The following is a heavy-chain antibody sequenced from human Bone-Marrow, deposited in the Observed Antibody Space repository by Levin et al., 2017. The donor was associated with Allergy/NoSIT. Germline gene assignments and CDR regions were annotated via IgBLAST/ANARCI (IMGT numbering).Heavy chain of an antibody. CDR1: GFTFTSSA. V-gene: IGHV1-58*01. D-gene: IGHD6-19*01. Sequence: SVKVSCKASGFTFTSSAVQWVRQARGQRLEWIGWIVVGSGNTNYAQKFQERVTITRDMSTSTAYMELSSLRSEDTAVYYCAADRVEWLVSDYWGQGTLVTVSS. J-gene: IGHJ4*02. CDR2: IVVGSGNT. CDR3: AADRVEWLVSDY.